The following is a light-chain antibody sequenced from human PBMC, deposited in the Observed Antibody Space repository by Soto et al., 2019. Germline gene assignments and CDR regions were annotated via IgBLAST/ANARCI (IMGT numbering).Light chain of an antibody. CDR3: QQYHNLWT. Sequence: EIVLTQSPGTLSLSPGERATLSCRASQTISSSHLAWYQQKSGQAPRLLIYGASTRATGTPARFSGSESGTEFTLTITSLQSEDFALYYCQQYHNLWTFGQGTKVDIK. CDR2: GAS. CDR1: QTISSSH. J-gene: IGKJ1*01. V-gene: IGKV3-15*01.